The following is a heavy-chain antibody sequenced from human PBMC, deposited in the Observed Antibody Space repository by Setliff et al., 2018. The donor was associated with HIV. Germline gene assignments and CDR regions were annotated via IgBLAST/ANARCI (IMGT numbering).Heavy chain of an antibody. CDR3: ARDLYFYYYMDV. D-gene: IGHD3-9*01. CDR1: GFSFSGYS. CDR2: ISSSSTI. V-gene: IGHV3-48*01. J-gene: IGHJ6*03. Sequence: PGGSLRLSCAASGFSFSGYSMNWVRQAPGRGLEWLSYISSSSTIYYADSVKGRFTISRDDAKNSLYLQMNSLRAEDTAVYYCARDLYFYYYMDVWGKGTTVTVSS.